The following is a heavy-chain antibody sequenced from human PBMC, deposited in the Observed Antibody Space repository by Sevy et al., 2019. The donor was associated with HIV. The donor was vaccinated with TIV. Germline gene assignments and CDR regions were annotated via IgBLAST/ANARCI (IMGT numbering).Heavy chain of an antibody. CDR1: GFSFNLYA. CDR2: ISVSGGST. J-gene: IGHJ5*02. V-gene: IGHV3-23*01. Sequence: GGSLRLSCAASGFSFNLYAMTWVRQAPGKGLEWVSTISVSGGSTYHADSVKGQFTISRDNSKNTLYLQMNSLRAEDTAVYYCAKDHENNWFDPWGQGTLVTVSS. CDR3: AKDHENNWFDP.